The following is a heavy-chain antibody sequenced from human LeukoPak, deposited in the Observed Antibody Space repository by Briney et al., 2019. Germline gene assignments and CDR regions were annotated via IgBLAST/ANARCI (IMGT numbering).Heavy chain of an antibody. D-gene: IGHD1-1*01. J-gene: IGHJ4*02. CDR3: ATSQIGYNWNAD. V-gene: IGHV1-24*01. Sequence: ASGKVSCKVSGYTLTELSMHWVRQAPGKGLEWMGGFDPEDGETIYAQKFQGRGTMTEYTSTDTTYMALSSLRSEDTAVYSCATSQIGYNWNADWGQGTLVTVSS. CDR1: GYTLTELS. CDR2: FDPEDGET.